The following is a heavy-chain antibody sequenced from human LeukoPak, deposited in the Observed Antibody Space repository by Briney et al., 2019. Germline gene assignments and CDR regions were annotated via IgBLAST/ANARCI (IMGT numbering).Heavy chain of an antibody. CDR1: GFTFSDYY. Sequence: PGGSLRLSCAASGFTFSDYYMSWIRQAPGKGLEWVSYISSSGSTIYYADSVKGRFTISRDNAKNSLYLQMNSLRAEDTAVYYCARPLIVVVPAAESPIDYWGQGTLVTVSS. CDR3: ARPLIVVVPAAESPIDY. J-gene: IGHJ4*02. V-gene: IGHV3-11*04. CDR2: ISSSGSTI. D-gene: IGHD2-2*01.